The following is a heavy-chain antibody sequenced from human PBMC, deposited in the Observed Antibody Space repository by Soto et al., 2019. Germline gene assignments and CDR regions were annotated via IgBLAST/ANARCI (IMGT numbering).Heavy chain of an antibody. Sequence: EVQLVESGGGLVQPGGSLRLSCAASGFTFSSHGMHWVRQAPGEGLEWVSYISNSTSIIYYADSVKGRFTISRDNAKNSLYLQMNSLRAEDTAVYYCVRGLITRGVALDYWGQGTLVTVSS. J-gene: IGHJ4*02. CDR2: ISNSTSII. CDR1: GFTFSSHG. CDR3: VRGLITRGVALDY. V-gene: IGHV3-48*01. D-gene: IGHD1-20*01.